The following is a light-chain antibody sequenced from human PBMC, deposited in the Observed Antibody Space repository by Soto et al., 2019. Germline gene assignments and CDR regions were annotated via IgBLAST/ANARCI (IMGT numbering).Light chain of an antibody. CDR2: DVR. Sequence: QSVLTQPASVSGSPGQSITISCTGTSSDVGGSDYVAWYQQHPGKAPKLMVYDVRFRPSGVSDRFSGSKSADVASLTISGLQPEDEADYYCNSYASSSTYVFGTGTKVTVL. CDR3: NSYASSSTYV. V-gene: IGLV2-14*03. CDR1: SSDVGGSDY. J-gene: IGLJ1*01.